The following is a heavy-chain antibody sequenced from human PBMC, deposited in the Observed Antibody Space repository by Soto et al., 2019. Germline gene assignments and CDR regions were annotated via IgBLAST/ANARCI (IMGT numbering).Heavy chain of an antibody. CDR1: GGSFSGYY. D-gene: IGHD5-12*01. J-gene: IGHJ4*02. Sequence: QVQLQQWGAGLLKPSETLSLTCAVYGGSFSGYYWSWIRQPPGKGLEWIGEINHSGSTNYNPSLNSRVTISVDTSKNQFSLKLSSVTAADTAVYYCARGPRGYSGYAPRSNFDYWGQGTLVTVSS. CDR2: INHSGST. CDR3: ARGPRGYSGYAPRSNFDY. V-gene: IGHV4-34*01.